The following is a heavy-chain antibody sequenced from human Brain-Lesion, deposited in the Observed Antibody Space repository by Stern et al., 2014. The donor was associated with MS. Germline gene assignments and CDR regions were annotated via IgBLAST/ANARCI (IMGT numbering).Heavy chain of an antibody. D-gene: IGHD5-18*01. CDR2: IHASGSA. J-gene: IGHJ4*02. V-gene: IGHV4-61*02. CDR3: ASGYRIFDY. CDR1: GGSISSGSDY. Sequence: QVQLVQSGPGLVKPSQTLSLTCTVSGGSISSGSDYWSWIRQPVGKGLEWIGRIHASGSAFYTPSLKSRVTISTNTPMNQFSLEQNSATAADTAIYYCASGYRIFDYWGQGILVTVSS.